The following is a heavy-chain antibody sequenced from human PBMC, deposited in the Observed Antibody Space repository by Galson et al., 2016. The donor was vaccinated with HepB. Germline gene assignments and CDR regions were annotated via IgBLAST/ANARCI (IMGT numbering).Heavy chain of an antibody. J-gene: IGHJ6*02. CDR3: ANLRGGYSAPRYYDYYNGMDV. D-gene: IGHD5-12*01. CDR2: ISDSGRTT. Sequence: SLRLSCAASGFAFSNYAMSWVRQAPGKGLEWVSAISDSGRTTYYTDSVKGRFTISRDNSRNTLHLQMNSLTAEDKAIYYCANLRGGYSAPRYYDYYNGMDVWGQGTTVTVSS. V-gene: IGHV3-23*01. CDR1: GFAFSNYA.